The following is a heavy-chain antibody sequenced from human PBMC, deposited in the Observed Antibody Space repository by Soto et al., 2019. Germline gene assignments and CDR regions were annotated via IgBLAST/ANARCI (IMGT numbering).Heavy chain of an antibody. J-gene: IGHJ3*02. Sequence: SETLSLTCTVSGGSISSYYWSWIRQPPGKGLEWIGYIYYSGSTNYNPSLKSRVTISVDTSKNQFSLKLSSVTAAATAVYYCGRVPGIAVAGPFYAFNIWGQGKMVPVSS. D-gene: IGHD6-19*01. V-gene: IGHV4-59*01. CDR1: GGSISSYY. CDR2: IYYSGST. CDR3: GRVPGIAVAGPFYAFNI.